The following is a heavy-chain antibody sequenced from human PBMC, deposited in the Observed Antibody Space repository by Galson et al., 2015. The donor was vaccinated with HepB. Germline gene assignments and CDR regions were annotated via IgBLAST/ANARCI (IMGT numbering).Heavy chain of an antibody. CDR1: GDSVSSNSVA. V-gene: IGHV6-1*01. D-gene: IGHD1-26*01. CDR2: TYYRSKWYN. Sequence: CAISGDSVSSNSVAWNWIRQSPSRGLEWLGRTYYRSKWYNDYAVSVKSRATINPDTSKNQFSLQLNSVTPEDMAVYYCARRGSYGALDIWGQGTMVTVSS. CDR3: ARRGSYGALDI. J-gene: IGHJ3*02.